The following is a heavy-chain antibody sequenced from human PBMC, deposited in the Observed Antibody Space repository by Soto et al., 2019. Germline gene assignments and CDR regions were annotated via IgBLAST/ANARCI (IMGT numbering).Heavy chain of an antibody. CDR2: IWYDGSNK. Sequence: QVQLVESGGGVVQPGRSLSLSCATSGFTFSNYGMHWVRQAPGKGLEWVAIIWYDGSNKYYADSVQGRFTISRDNSKQPGYLQMNSVRAEDTAVYYCGRVGNGWYFDYWGQGTLVTVSS. V-gene: IGHV3-33*01. D-gene: IGHD6-19*01. J-gene: IGHJ4*02. CDR3: GRVGNGWYFDY. CDR1: GFTFSNYG.